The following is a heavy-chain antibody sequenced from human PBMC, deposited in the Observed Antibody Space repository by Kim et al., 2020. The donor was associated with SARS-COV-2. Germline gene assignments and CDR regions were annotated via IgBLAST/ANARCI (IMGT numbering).Heavy chain of an antibody. CDR3: ARTTDF. D-gene: IGHD3-3*01. CDR2: AGNGDT. Sequence: AGNGDTKYSQKFQGRVTLARDTSASTHYLELSSLTSEDTAVYYCARTTDFWGQGTLGTVSS. V-gene: IGHV1-3*01. J-gene: IGHJ4*02.